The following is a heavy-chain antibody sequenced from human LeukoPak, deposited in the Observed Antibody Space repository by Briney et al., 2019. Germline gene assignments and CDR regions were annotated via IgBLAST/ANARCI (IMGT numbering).Heavy chain of an antibody. J-gene: IGHJ4*02. Sequence: PGGPLRLSCAASGSTFSSYAMSWVRQAPGKGLKWVSRINGDASSTSYADSVKGRFTISRDNAKSTLYLQMNSLRVEDTAVYYCARARGNTYGYFEYWGQGTLVTVSS. CDR2: INGDASST. CDR3: ARARGNTYGYFEY. D-gene: IGHD5-18*01. V-gene: IGHV3-74*01. CDR1: GSTFSSYA.